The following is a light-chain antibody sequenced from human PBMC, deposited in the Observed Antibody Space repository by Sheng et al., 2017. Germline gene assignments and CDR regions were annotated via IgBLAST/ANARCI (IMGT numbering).Light chain of an antibody. Sequence: QSALTQPRSVSGSPGQSVTISCTGAGSDVGTYNYVSWYQQHPDKAPKVIIYDVTKRPSGLPDRFSGSKSFNTASLTISGLQADDEAVYYCCSYAGNYIWVFGGGTEADRP. CDR2: DVT. CDR1: GSDVGTYNY. CDR3: CSYAGNYIWV. J-gene: IGLJ3*02. V-gene: IGLV2-11*01.